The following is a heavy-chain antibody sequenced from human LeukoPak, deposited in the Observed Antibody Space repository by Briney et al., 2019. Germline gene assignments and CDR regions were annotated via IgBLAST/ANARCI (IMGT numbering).Heavy chain of an antibody. J-gene: IGHJ4*02. V-gene: IGHV3-23*01. CDR1: GFTFSTYA. Sequence: GTSLRLSCAASGFTFSTYAMSWVRQAPGKGLEWVSAISGSGGSTYYADSVKGRFTISRDNSRNTLYLQMNSLRAEDTAVYYCAKGVTGSYPIMDYWGQGTLVTVSS. D-gene: IGHD1-26*01. CDR3: AKGVTGSYPIMDY. CDR2: ISGSGGST.